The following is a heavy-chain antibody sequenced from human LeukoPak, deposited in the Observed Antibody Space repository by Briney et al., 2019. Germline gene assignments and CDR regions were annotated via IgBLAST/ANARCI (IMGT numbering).Heavy chain of an antibody. V-gene: IGHV2-5*01. J-gene: IGHJ5*02. CDR2: IYWNDDK. CDR3: AHRPVGGTGSRRWFDP. CDR1: GFSLSTSGVA. D-gene: IGHD6-25*01. Sequence: SGPTLVKPTQTLTLTCTFSGFSLSTSGVAVGWIRQPPGKALEWLALIYWNDDKRYSPSLKSRLTITKDTSKNQVVLTMTNMDPVDTATYYCAHRPVGGTGSRRWFDPWGQGTLVTVSS.